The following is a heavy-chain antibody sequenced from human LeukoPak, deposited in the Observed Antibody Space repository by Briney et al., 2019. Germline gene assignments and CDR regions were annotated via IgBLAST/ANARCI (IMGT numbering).Heavy chain of an antibody. CDR2: IYSGDNT. CDR3: ARDYYDILTANRQTKSSYFDY. D-gene: IGHD3-9*01. V-gene: IGHV3-66*01. Sequence: PGRSLRLSCAASGFTVSSNYMSWVRQVPGKGLEWVSVIYSGDNTYYVDSVKGRFTISRDSSKNTLYLQMNSLRAEDTAVYYCARDYYDILTANRQTKSSYFDYWGQGTLVTVSS. CDR1: GFTVSSNY. J-gene: IGHJ4*02.